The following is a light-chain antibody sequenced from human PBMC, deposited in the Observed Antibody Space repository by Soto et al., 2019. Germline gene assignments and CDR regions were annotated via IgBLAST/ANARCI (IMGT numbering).Light chain of an antibody. V-gene: IGLV2-14*01. CDR3: SSYTTTSTLV. CDR2: EVR. J-gene: IGLJ7*01. CDR1: HRDVGSYNL. Sequence: QSVLTQPASVSGSPGQSITIACTGTHRDVGSYNLVSWYQQRPGGAPKLIISEVRNRPSGISYRFTGSKSGNTASLTISRLQVEDEADYYCSSYTTTSTLVFCGGTQLTVL.